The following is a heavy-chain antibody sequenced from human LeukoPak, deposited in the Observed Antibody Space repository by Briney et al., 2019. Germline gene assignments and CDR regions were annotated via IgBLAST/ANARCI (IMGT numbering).Heavy chain of an antibody. Sequence: SETLSLTCTVSGGSISSSSYYWGWIRQPPGKGLEWIGSIYYSGSTYYNPSLKSRVTISVDTSKNQFSLKLSSVTAADTAVYYCARAYCSGGSCDRLGLDYWGQGTLVTVSS. J-gene: IGHJ4*02. CDR3: ARAYCSGGSCDRLGLDY. CDR2: IYYSGST. CDR1: GGSISSSSYY. V-gene: IGHV4-39*07. D-gene: IGHD2-15*01.